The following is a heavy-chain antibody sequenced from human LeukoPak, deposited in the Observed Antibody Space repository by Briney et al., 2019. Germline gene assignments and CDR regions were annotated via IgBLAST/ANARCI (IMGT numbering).Heavy chain of an antibody. CDR3: ARDLDGSGSYSPVGI. Sequence: SETLSLTCTVSGGSMSSYYWNWIRQPPGKGLEWIGYTYYSGSTNYNPSLKSRVTISVDTSKNQFSLKLSSVTAADTAVYYCARDLDGSGSYSPVGIWGQGTMVTVSS. CDR2: TYYSGST. V-gene: IGHV4-59*01. CDR1: GGSMSSYY. J-gene: IGHJ3*02. D-gene: IGHD3-10*01.